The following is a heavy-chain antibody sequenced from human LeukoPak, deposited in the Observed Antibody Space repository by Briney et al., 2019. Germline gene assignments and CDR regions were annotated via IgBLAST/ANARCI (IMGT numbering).Heavy chain of an antibody. CDR3: ARDGDGRGYSYGFDY. D-gene: IGHD5-18*01. CDR2: ISSGHSYI. CDR1: GFTFSSYS. J-gene: IGHJ4*02. Sequence: GGSLRLSCAASGFTFSSYSMNWVRQAPGKGLEWVSSISSGHSYIYYADLVKGRFTISRDNAKNSLYLQMDSLRAEDTAVYYCARDGDGRGYSYGFDYWGQGTLVTVSS. V-gene: IGHV3-21*01.